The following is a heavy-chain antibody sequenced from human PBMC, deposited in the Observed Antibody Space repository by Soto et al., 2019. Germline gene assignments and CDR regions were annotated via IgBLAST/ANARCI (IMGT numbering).Heavy chain of an antibody. V-gene: IGHV1-18*01. CDR1: GYTFTSYG. D-gene: IGHD3-10*01. Sequence: ASVKVSFKASGYTFTSYGISWVRQAPGQGLEWMGWISAYNGNTNYAQKLQGRVTMTTDTSTSTAYMELSSLRSEDTAVYYCARRASYYGSGSYYGYYYYGMDVWGQGTTVTVSS. CDR2: ISAYNGNT. J-gene: IGHJ6*02. CDR3: ARRASYYGSGSYYGYYYYGMDV.